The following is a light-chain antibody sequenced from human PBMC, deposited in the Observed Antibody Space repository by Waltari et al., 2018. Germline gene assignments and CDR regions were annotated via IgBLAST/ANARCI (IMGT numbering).Light chain of an antibody. CDR2: GAS. Sequence: EIVLTQSTGTLSLSPGERATLSCRSSQSVSSTFLAWYQQKPGQAPRLLIYGASNRATGIPDRFSGSGSGTDFTRTIDRLEPEDFAVYYCQQYGSSPPIFTFGPGTKVNI. CDR1: QSVSSTF. J-gene: IGKJ3*01. CDR3: QQYGSSPPIFT. V-gene: IGKV3-20*01.